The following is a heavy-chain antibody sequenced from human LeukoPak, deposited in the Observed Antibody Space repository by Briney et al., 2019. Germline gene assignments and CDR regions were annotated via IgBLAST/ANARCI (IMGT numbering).Heavy chain of an antibody. D-gene: IGHD2-21*01. Sequence: SVKVSCKASGGVFTTYAVSRVRQAPGQGLEWMGSIIPFLGTTNYAQKFQGRVTITADEPTRTAYMELTYVRSDDTAVYYCTIIPNVILFTHYFEYWGQGTLVTVSS. CDR2: IIPFLGTT. V-gene: IGHV1-69*11. CDR1: GGVFTTYA. J-gene: IGHJ4*02. CDR3: TIIPNVILFTHYFEY.